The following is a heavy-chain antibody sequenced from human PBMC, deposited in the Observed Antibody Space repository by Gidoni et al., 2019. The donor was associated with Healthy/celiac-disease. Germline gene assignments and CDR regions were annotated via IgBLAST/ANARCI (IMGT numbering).Heavy chain of an antibody. CDR3: ARGGFWSGYLARRFDY. CDR1: GGSFSGYY. J-gene: IGHJ4*02. V-gene: IGHV4-34*01. Sequence: QVQLPQWGAGLLKPSETLSLTCAVYGGSFSGYYWSWIRQPPGKGLEWIGEINHSGSTNYNQSLKSRVNISVDTSKNQFSLKLSSVTAADTAVYYCARGGFWSGYLARRFDYWGQGTLVTVSS. CDR2: INHSGST. D-gene: IGHD3-3*01.